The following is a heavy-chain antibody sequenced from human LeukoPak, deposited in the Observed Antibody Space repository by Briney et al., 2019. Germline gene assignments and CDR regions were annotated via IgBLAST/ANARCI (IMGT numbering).Heavy chain of an antibody. J-gene: IGHJ4*02. Sequence: GGSLRLSCAVSGFTVSSNYMNWVRQAPGKGLEWVSVVYSGGSTDYADSVRGRFTISRDNSKNTLYLQMNSLRAEDTAVYYCARGEDYGDYFDYWGQGTLVTVSS. V-gene: IGHV3-53*01. CDR1: GFTVSSNY. D-gene: IGHD4-17*01. CDR3: ARGEDYGDYFDY. CDR2: VYSGGST.